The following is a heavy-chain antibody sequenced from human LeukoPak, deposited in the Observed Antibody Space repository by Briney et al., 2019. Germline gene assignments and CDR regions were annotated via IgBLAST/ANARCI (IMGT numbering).Heavy chain of an antibody. CDR1: GGSISSGGYY. CDR2: IYHSGST. Sequence: PSETLSLTCTVSGGSISSGGYYWSWIRQPPGKGLEWIGYIYHSGSTYYNPSLKSRVTISVDRSKNQFSLKLSSVTAADTAVYYCASRGGTYYDFWSGYYSEYWGQGTLVTVSS. V-gene: IGHV4-30-2*01. CDR3: ASRGGTYYDFWSGYYSEY. J-gene: IGHJ4*02. D-gene: IGHD3-3*01.